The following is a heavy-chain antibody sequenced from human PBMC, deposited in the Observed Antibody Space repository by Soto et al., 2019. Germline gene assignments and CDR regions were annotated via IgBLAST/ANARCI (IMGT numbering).Heavy chain of an antibody. Sequence: PSETLSLTCAVSGYSISSGYYWGWIRQPPGKGLEWIGSMFHSGSTYYNPSLKSRVTISVDTSKNQFSLKLSSVTAADTAVYYCARGHFVVVPTVGWFDPWGHGTLVTVSS. J-gene: IGHJ5*02. D-gene: IGHD2-2*01. CDR3: ARGHFVVVPTVGWFDP. CDR1: GYSISSGYY. CDR2: MFHSGST. V-gene: IGHV4-38-2*01.